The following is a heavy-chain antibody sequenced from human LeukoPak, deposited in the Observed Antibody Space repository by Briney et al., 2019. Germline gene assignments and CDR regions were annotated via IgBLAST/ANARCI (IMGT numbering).Heavy chain of an antibody. CDR2: IYYSGST. D-gene: IGHD3-10*01. J-gene: IGHJ6*02. CDR3: ARGNVMRFGELLPYYCYYGMDV. Sequence: TSETLSLTCTVSGGSISSSSYYWSWIRQHPGKGLEWIGYIYYSGSTYYNPSLKSRVTISVDTSKNQFSLKLSSVTAADTAVYYCARGNVMRFGELLPYYCYYGMDVWGQGTTVTVSS. V-gene: IGHV4-31*03. CDR1: GGSISSSSYY.